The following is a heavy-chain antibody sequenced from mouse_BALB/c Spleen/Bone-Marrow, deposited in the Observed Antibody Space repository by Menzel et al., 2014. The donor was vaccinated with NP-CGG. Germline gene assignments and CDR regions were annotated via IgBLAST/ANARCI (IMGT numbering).Heavy chain of an antibody. J-gene: IGHJ3*01. V-gene: IGHV2-6-7*01. CDR1: GFSLTGYG. D-gene: IGHD4-1*01. CDR2: IWGDGST. CDR3: ARDAGTGRFAY. Sequence: VQLQESGPDLVAPSQSLSIPCTVSGFSLTGYGVNWVRQPPGKGLEWLGMIWGDGSTDYNSALKSRLSISKDNSKSQVFLKMNSLQTDDTARYYCARDAGTGRFAYGGQGTLVTVSA.